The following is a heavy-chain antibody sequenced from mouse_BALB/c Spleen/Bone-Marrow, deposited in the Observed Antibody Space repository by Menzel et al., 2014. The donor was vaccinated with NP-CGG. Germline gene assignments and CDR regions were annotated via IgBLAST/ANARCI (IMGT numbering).Heavy chain of an antibody. CDR3: ATYYYGSSLFAY. J-gene: IGHJ3*01. CDR1: GFNIKNTY. Sequence: EVQLQQSGAELVKPGASVKLSCTASGFNIKNTYIHWVKQRPEQGLEWIGRIDPANVNTKYDPKFQGKATITADTSSNTAYLQLSSLTSEDTAFYYCATYYYGSSLFAYWGQGTLVTVSA. V-gene: IGHV14-3*02. D-gene: IGHD1-1*01. CDR2: IDPANVNT.